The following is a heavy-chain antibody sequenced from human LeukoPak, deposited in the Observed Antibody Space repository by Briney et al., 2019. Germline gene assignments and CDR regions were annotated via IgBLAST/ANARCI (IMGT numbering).Heavy chain of an antibody. D-gene: IGHD6-19*01. J-gene: IGHJ4*02. Sequence: GGSLRLSCAASGFTFSSYAMSWVRQAPGKGLEWVSAIGGSGGSTHYADSVKGRFTISRNNSKNTLYLQMNSLRAEDTAVYYCAKDAMAGTPGARSGYFDYWGQGTLVTVSS. V-gene: IGHV3-23*01. CDR3: AKDAMAGTPGARSGYFDY. CDR2: IGGSGGST. CDR1: GFTFSSYA.